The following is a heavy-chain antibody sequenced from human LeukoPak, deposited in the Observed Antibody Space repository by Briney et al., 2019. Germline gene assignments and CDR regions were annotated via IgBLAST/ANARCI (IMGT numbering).Heavy chain of an antibody. Sequence: PGGSLRLSCAASGFTFSSYAMSWVRQAPGKGLEWVSASSGSGGSTYYADSVKGRFTISRDNSKNTLYLQMSSLRAEDTAVYYCARANDIAAAGYYFDYWGQGTLVTVSS. D-gene: IGHD6-13*01. CDR2: SSGSGGST. V-gene: IGHV3-23*01. J-gene: IGHJ4*02. CDR3: ARANDIAAAGYYFDY. CDR1: GFTFSSYA.